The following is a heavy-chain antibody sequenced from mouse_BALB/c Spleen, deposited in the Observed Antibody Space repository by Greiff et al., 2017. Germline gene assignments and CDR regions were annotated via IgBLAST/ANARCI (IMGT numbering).Heavy chain of an antibody. V-gene: IGHV5-9-4*01. D-gene: IGHD2-14*01. J-gene: IGHJ3*01. Sequence: EVMLVESGGGLVKPGGSLKLSCAASGFTFSSYAMSWVRQSPEKRLEWVAEISSGGSYTYYPDTVTGRFTISRDNAKNTLYLEMSSLRSEDTAMYYCAREGRYDVRFAYWGQGTLVTVSA. CDR3: AREGRYDVRFAY. CDR1: GFTFSSYA. CDR2: ISSGGSYT.